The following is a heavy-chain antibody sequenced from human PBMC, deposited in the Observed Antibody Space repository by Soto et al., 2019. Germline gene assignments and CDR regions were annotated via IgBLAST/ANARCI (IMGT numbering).Heavy chain of an antibody. V-gene: IGHV1-69*12. CDR1: GGPFSSYA. Sequence: QVQLVQSGAEVKKPGSSVKVSCKSSGGPFSSYAISWVRQAPGQGLEWMGGIIPIFGTANYAQKFQGRVTITADESTMTAYMELISLRSEDTAVYYCARGGDIVVETNWFDPWGQGTLVTVSS. D-gene: IGHD2-15*01. CDR3: ARGGDIVVETNWFDP. CDR2: IIPIFGTA. J-gene: IGHJ5*02.